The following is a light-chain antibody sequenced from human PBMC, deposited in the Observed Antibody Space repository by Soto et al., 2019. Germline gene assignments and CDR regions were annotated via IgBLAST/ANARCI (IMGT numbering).Light chain of an antibody. CDR2: AAS. CDR3: QKYNSVPQA. CDR1: QGSSNY. Sequence: DIQMTQSPSSLSASVGDGVTITCRTSQGSSNYLAWYQQKPGKVPKLLIYAASTLQSGVPSRFSGSGSGTDFTLTISSLQPEDVGTYYCQKYNSVPQAFGPGTKVDIK. V-gene: IGKV1-27*01. J-gene: IGKJ3*01.